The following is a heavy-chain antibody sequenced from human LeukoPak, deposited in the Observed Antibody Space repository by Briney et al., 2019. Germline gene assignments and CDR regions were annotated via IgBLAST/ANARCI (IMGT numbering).Heavy chain of an antibody. J-gene: IGHJ4*02. D-gene: IGHD3-22*01. CDR1: GGTFSSYA. CDR2: IIPIFGTA. Sequence: GASVKVSCKASGGTFSSYAISWVRQAPGQGLEWMGRIIPIFGTANYAQKFKGRVTITTDESTSTAYMELSSLRSEDTAVYYCARERESGYYDSSGYFDYWGQGTLVTVSS. CDR3: ARERESGYYDSSGYFDY. V-gene: IGHV1-69*05.